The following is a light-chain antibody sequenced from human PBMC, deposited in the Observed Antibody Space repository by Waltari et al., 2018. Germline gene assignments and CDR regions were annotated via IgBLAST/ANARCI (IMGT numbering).Light chain of an antibody. CDR2: EVT. Sequence: QSALTQPASVAGSPGQSITIACTGTDSDVGTYNFVSWYQQHPGKAPKLRIYEVTKRPSGASKRCSGSKSGNTASLTISGLQAEDEADYYCCSYAVSSISVLFGAGTKLTGL. V-gene: IGLV2-23*02. CDR3: CSYAVSSISVL. CDR1: DSDVGTYNF. J-gene: IGLJ2*01.